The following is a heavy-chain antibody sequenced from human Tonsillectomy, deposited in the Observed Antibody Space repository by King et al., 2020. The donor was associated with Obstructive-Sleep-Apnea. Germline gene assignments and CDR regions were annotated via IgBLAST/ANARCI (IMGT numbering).Heavy chain of an antibody. D-gene: IGHD3-16*01. Sequence: QLVQSGPEVKKPGTSVKVSCKASGFTFSSSAMQWVRQARGQRLEWIGWIVVCSGNTNCAQNFQGRVTITRDMSTSTAYMELSGLRAEDTAVYYCAAARLPRWGNPYYFDSWGQGTLVTVSS. V-gene: IGHV1-58*02. CDR3: AAARLPRWGNPYYFDS. CDR1: GFTFSSSA. J-gene: IGHJ4*02. CDR2: IVVCSGNT.